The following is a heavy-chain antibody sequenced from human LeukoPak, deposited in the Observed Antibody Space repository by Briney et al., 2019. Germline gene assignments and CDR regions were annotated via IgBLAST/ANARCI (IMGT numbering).Heavy chain of an antibody. CDR3: AIRASGSLSDY. CDR2: FSSNGLST. CDR1: GFTFTNYP. J-gene: IGHJ4*02. V-gene: IGHV3-64D*09. D-gene: IGHD2-15*01. Sequence: GGSLRLSCSASGFTFTNYPMHWVRQAPGKGLECVSGFSSNGLSTYYADSVKGRFTVSRDNSKNTLYLQMSSLRAENTAVYYCAIRASGSLSDYWGQGTLVTVSS.